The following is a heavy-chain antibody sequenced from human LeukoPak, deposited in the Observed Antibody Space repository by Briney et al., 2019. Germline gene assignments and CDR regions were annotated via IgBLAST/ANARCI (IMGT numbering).Heavy chain of an antibody. V-gene: IGHV1-46*01. Sequence: ASVKVSCKASGYTFTSYYMHWVRQAPGQGLEWMGIINPSGGSTSYAQKFQGRVTMTRDTSMSTVYMELSSLRSEDTAVYHCARGELLLDAFDIWGQGTMVTVSS. CDR2: INPSGGST. CDR3: ARGELLLDAFDI. CDR1: GYTFTSYY. J-gene: IGHJ3*02. D-gene: IGHD3-10*01.